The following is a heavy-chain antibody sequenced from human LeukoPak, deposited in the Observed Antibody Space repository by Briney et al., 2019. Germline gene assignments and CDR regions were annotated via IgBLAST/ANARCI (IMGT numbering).Heavy chain of an antibody. CDR2: IYYSGST. D-gene: IGHD3-22*01. J-gene: IGHJ4*02. V-gene: IGHV4-61*01. CDR3: ARTSVSYYDSSGHLDY. Sequence: PSETLSLTCTVSGGSISSSSYYWSWIRQPPGKGLEWIGYIYYSGSTNYNPSLKSRVTISVDTSKNQFSLKLSSVTAADTAVYYCARTSVSYYDSSGHLDYWGQGTLVTVSS. CDR1: GGSISSSSYY.